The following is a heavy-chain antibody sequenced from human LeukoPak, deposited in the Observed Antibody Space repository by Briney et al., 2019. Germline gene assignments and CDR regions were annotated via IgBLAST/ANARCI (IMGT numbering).Heavy chain of an antibody. Sequence: GGSLRLSCAASGFTFSDYYMSWVRQAPGKGLEWVSAISGSGGSTYYADSVKGRFTISRDNSKNTLYLQMNSLRAEDTAVYYCAKGYSSGWLHDAFDIWGQGTMVTVSS. D-gene: IGHD6-19*01. J-gene: IGHJ3*02. CDR2: ISGSGGST. CDR3: AKGYSSGWLHDAFDI. CDR1: GFTFSDYY. V-gene: IGHV3-23*01.